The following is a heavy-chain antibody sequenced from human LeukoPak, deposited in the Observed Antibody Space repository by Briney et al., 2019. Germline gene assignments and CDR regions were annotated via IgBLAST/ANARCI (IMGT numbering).Heavy chain of an antibody. J-gene: IGHJ4*02. CDR1: GFTFGDYA. D-gene: IGHD2-2*01. V-gene: IGHV3-49*04. CDR2: IRSKAYGGTT. CDR3: TRENGGYCSSTSCPWGLYYYDSSCFYDY. Sequence: GGSLRLSCTASGFTFGDYAMSWVRQAPGKGLEWVGFIRSKAYGGTTEYAASVKGRFTTSRDDSKSIAYLQMNSLKTEDTAVYYCTRENGGYCSSTSCPWGLYYYDSSCFYDYWGQGTLVTVSS.